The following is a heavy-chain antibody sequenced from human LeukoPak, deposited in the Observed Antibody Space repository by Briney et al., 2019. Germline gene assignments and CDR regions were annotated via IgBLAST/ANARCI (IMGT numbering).Heavy chain of an antibody. CDR3: ARDLRSSGWYVFDH. Sequence: SETLSLTCTVSGSGGSISNYYWSWIRQPPGKGLEWIGYIYYSGSTNNNPSLKSRVTMSVDTSKNQLSLKLSSVTAADTAVYYCARDLRSSGWYVFDHWGRGTLVTVSS. CDR2: IYYSGST. V-gene: IGHV4-59*01. D-gene: IGHD6-19*01. J-gene: IGHJ4*02. CDR1: GSGGSISNYY.